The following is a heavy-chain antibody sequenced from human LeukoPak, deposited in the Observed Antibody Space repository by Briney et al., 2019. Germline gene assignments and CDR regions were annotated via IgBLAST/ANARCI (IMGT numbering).Heavy chain of an antibody. D-gene: IGHD3-10*01. V-gene: IGHV3-30*18. Sequence: GRSLRLSCAASGFTFSSYGMHWVRQAPGKGXXXXXXXXXXXXXKYYADSVKGRFTISRDNSKNTLCLQMNSLRAEDTAVYYCAKDLSAGRFGELALSFGMDVWGKGTTVTVSS. CDR1: GFTFSSYG. CDR2: XXXXXXXK. CDR3: AKDLSAGRFGELALSFGMDV. J-gene: IGHJ6*04.